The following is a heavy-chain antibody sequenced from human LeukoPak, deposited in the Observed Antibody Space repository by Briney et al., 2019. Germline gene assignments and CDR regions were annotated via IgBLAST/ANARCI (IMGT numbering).Heavy chain of an antibody. CDR1: GGSFSNYY. J-gene: IGHJ5*02. Sequence: SETLSLTCAVSGGSFSNYYWSWIRQSPGKGLEWIGEINPSGTTKDNPSLKSRVTLSVDTSQNQFSLNLSSVSAADTAVYYCARRATAMVSGLGWFDPWGQGTLVTVSS. CDR3: ARRATAMVSGLGWFDP. V-gene: IGHV4-34*01. CDR2: INPSGTT. D-gene: IGHD5-18*01.